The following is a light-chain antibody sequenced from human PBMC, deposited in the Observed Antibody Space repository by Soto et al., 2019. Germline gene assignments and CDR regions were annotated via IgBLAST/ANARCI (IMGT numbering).Light chain of an antibody. Sequence: QSALTQPASVSGSPGQSITISCTGTSSDVGSYNLVSWYQQHPGKAPKLMIYEGTNRPSGVSNRFSGSKSGNTASLTTSGLQAEDEAHYYCSSYAGRVVFGGGTQLTVL. CDR3: SSYAGRVV. CDR1: SSDVGSYNL. CDR2: EGT. V-gene: IGLV2-23*01. J-gene: IGLJ2*01.